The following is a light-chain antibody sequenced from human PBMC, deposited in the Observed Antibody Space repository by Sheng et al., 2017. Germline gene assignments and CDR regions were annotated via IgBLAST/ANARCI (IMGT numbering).Light chain of an antibody. J-gene: IGKJ3*01. CDR3: LQRRSGFT. V-gene: IGKV3-11*01. CDR2: GAS. Sequence: EIVLTQSPVTLSLSPGERAALSCRASQSVSSYLAWYQQKPGQAPRLLIFGASIRATGIPDRFTGSGSGTDFTLSISRLEPEDFAVYYCLQRRSGFTFGRGTKLDVK. CDR1: QSVSSY.